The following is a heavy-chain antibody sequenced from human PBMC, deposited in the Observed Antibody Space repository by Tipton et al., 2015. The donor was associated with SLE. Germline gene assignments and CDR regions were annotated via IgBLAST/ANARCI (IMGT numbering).Heavy chain of an antibody. CDR2: IKQDGSEK. V-gene: IGHV3-7*01. CDR3: ARDEVAAAGTLDY. J-gene: IGHJ4*02. D-gene: IGHD6-13*01. CDR1: GFTFSSYW. Sequence: LSCAASGFTFSSYWMSWVRQAPGKGLEWVANIKQDGSEKYYVDSVKGRFTISRDNAKNSLYLQMNSLRAEDTAVCYCARDEVAAAGTLDYWGQGTLVTVSS.